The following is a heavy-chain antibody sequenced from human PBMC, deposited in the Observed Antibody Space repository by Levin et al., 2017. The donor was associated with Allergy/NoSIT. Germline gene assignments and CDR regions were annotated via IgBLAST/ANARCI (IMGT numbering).Heavy chain of an antibody. J-gene: IGHJ6*02. CDR3: ARERYYYPSGYKYGLDL. V-gene: IGHV3-13*01. CDR2: ISSSGDT. CDR1: GFPFNTYA. D-gene: IGHD3-10*01. Sequence: GESLKISCAASGFPFNTYAIHWVRQAPGKGLEWVSTISSSGDTFYSGSAKGRFTVSRENGKNSVYLQMNSLRAGDTAVYYCARERYYYPSGYKYGLDLWGQGTTVTVSS.